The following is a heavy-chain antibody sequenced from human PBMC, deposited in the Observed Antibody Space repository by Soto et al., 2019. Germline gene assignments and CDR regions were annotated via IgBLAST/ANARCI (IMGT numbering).Heavy chain of an antibody. D-gene: IGHD3-3*01. J-gene: IGHJ4*02. CDR1: GGSISSYY. Sequence: SETLSLTCTVSGGSISSYYWSWIRQPAGKGLEWIGRIYTSGSTNYNPSLKSRVTISVDTSKNQFSLKLSSVTAADTAVYYCARGSTIFGVVDYWGQGTLVTVSS. CDR3: ARGSTIFGVVDY. V-gene: IGHV4-4*07. CDR2: IYTSGST.